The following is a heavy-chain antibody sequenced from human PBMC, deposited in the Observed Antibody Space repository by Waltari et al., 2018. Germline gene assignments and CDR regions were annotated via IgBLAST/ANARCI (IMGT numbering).Heavy chain of an antibody. Sequence: EVQLVASGGGSVQPGGSLRPSCAASGMAFSKYGMNWVRQAQGKGLEWVANIKQDGSEKNYVDSVEGRFSISRDNAQNSLYLQMNSLRAEDTAIYYCVTGLTTVTAKDYFDHWGQGALVTVS. J-gene: IGHJ4*02. CDR2: IKQDGSEK. CDR3: VTGLTTVTAKDYFDH. D-gene: IGHD4-17*01. CDR1: GMAFSKYG. V-gene: IGHV3-7*01.